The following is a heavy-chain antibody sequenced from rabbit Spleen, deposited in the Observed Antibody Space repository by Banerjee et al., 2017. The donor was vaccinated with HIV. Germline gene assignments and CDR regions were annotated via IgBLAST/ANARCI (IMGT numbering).Heavy chain of an antibody. CDR1: GFTLSSYY. CDR3: VREVAAKFSL. J-gene: IGHJ4*01. CDR2: IDPVFGIT. V-gene: IGHV1S7*01. D-gene: IGHD4-1*01. Sequence: QQLEESGGGLVQPGGSLKLSCKASGFTLSSYYMNWVRQAPGKGLEWIGYIDPVFGITYYANWVNGRFTISSHNAQNTLFLQLNSLTAADTATYFCVREVAAKFSLWGPGTLVTVS.